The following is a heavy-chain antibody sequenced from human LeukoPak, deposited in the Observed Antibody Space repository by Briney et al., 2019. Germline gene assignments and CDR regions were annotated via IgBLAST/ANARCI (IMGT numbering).Heavy chain of an antibody. Sequence: GRSLRLSCAASGFTFSSYARHWVRQAPGKGLEWVAVIWYDGSNKYYADSAKGRFTISRDNSKNTLYLQMNSLRAEDTAVYYCARDLIPTRTFYSDYYYYYGMDVWGQGTTVTVSS. CDR2: IWYDGSNK. CDR1: GFTFSSYA. V-gene: IGHV3-33*08. D-gene: IGHD2-15*01. J-gene: IGHJ6*02. CDR3: ARDLIPTRTFYSDYYYYYGMDV.